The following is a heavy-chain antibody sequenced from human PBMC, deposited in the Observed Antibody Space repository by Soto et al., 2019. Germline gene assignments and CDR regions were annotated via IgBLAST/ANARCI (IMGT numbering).Heavy chain of an antibody. D-gene: IGHD3-10*01. Sequence: SETLSLTCTVSGGSISRGGYYWSWIRQHPGKGLEWIGYIYYSGSTYYNPSLKSRVTISVDTSKNQFSLKLSSVTAADTAVYYCARGGFFLWFGEPDYFDYWGQGTLVTVS. J-gene: IGHJ4*02. CDR1: GGSISRGGYY. CDR2: IYYSGST. V-gene: IGHV4-31*03. CDR3: ARGGFFLWFGEPDYFDY.